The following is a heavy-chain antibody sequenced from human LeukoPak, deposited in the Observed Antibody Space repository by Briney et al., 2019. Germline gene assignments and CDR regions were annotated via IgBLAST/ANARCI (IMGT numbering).Heavy chain of an antibody. D-gene: IGHD6-13*01. CDR1: GFTFSSYG. V-gene: IGHV3-30*18. J-gene: IGHJ4*02. Sequence: GGSPRLSCAASGFTFSSYGMHWVRQAPGKGLEWVAVISYDGSNKYYADSVKGRFTISRDNSKNTLYLQMNSLRAEDTAVYYCAKEGVAAAGKGDFDYWGQGTLVTVSS. CDR2: ISYDGSNK. CDR3: AKEGVAAAGKGDFDY.